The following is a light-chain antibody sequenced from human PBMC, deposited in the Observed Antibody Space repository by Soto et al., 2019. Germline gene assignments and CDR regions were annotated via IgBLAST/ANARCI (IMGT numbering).Light chain of an antibody. CDR1: SSRIGARYD. CDR3: QSYDSSLSAYV. CDR2: ANS. J-gene: IGLJ1*01. Sequence: QSVLTQPPPVSGAPGPRVPLSRTWSSSRIGARYDVHWYQQLPGTAPKLLIYANSNRPSGVPDRFSGSRSGTSASLAITGLQAEDEAGYYCQSYDSSLSAYVFGTGTKVTVL. V-gene: IGLV1-40*01.